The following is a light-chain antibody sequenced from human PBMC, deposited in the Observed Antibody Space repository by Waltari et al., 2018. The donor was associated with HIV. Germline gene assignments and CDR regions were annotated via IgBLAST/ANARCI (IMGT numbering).Light chain of an antibody. Sequence: IVMTQSPLSLPVTPGEPASISCSSSPSLLHSTGYNYLDWYRQKPGQSPQLLIYLGSNRASGGPDRFSGSGSGTDFTLKISRVEAEDVGVYYCMQALQTPGWTFGQGTKVEIK. V-gene: IGKV2-28*01. J-gene: IGKJ1*01. CDR1: PSLLHSTGYNY. CDR2: LGS. CDR3: MQALQTPGWT.